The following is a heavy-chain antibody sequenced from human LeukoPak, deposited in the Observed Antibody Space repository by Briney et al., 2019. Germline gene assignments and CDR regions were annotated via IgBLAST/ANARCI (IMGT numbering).Heavy chain of an antibody. CDR3: AKDIGKLYPYYYGLDV. CDR1: GFTFDDYA. D-gene: IGHD2/OR15-2a*01. CDR2: ISWNSGTI. Sequence: GGSLRLSCAASGFTFDDYAMHWVRQAPGEGLEWVSGISWNSGTIGYADSVKGRFTISRDNAKNSLYLQMNSLRAEDTALYYCAKDIGKLYPYYYGLDVWGQGTTVTVSS. V-gene: IGHV3-9*01. J-gene: IGHJ6*02.